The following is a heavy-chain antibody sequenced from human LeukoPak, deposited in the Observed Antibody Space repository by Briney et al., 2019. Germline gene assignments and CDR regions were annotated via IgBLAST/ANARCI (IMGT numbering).Heavy chain of an antibody. D-gene: IGHD3-22*01. V-gene: IGHV3-48*03. Sequence: QPGGSLRLSCAASGFTFSSYEMSWVRQAPGKGLEWVSYIRSSGSTIYYADSVKGRFTISRDNAKNSLYLQMNSLRAEDTAVYYCARWGRPYYYDSSGYWSDYWGQGTLVTVSS. CDR2: IRSSGSTI. CDR3: ARWGRPYYYDSSGYWSDY. J-gene: IGHJ4*02. CDR1: GFTFSSYE.